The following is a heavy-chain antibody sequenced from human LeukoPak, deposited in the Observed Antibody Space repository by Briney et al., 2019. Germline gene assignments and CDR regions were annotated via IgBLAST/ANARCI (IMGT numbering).Heavy chain of an antibody. CDR2: ISAYNGNT. CDR3: ASHYYDSSGYTGDYFDY. CDR1: GYTFTSYG. V-gene: IGHV1-18*01. J-gene: IGHJ4*02. D-gene: IGHD3-22*01. Sequence: GASVNVSCRASGYTFTSYGISWVRQAPGQGLEWMGWISAYNGNTNYAQKLQGRVTMTTDTSTSTAYMELRSLRSDDTAVYYCASHYYDSSGYTGDYFDYWGQGTLVTVSS.